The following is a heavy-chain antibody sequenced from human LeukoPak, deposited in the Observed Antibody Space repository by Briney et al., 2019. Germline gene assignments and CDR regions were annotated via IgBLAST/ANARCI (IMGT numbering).Heavy chain of an antibody. CDR2: ISPNSGGT. J-gene: IGHJ4*02. Sequence: ASVKVSCKASGYTFTGYYMHWVRQAPGQGLEWMGWISPNSGGTNYAQQFQGRVTMTRDASISTAYMELSRLRSDDTAVYYCARDQRYCSGGSCHYYDYWGQGTLVTVSS. CDR1: GYTFTGYY. V-gene: IGHV1-2*02. D-gene: IGHD2-15*01. CDR3: ARDQRYCSGGSCHYYDY.